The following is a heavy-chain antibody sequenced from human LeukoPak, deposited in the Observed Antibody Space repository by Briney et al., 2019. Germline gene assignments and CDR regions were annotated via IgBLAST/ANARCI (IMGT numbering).Heavy chain of an antibody. V-gene: IGHV3-21*01. CDR2: ISSGSSYI. CDR3: AGARGSHLDGAFDI. D-gene: IGHD3-10*01. CDR1: GFTFNSYN. J-gene: IGHJ3*02. Sequence: PGGSLRLSCAASGFTFNSYNMNWVRQAPGKGLEWVSSISSGSSYIFYADSVKGRFTISRDNAKNSLYLQMNSLRAEDTAVYYCAGARGSHLDGAFDIWGQGTMVTDSS.